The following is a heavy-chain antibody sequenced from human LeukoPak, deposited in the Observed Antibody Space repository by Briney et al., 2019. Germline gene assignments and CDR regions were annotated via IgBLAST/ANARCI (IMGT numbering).Heavy chain of an antibody. D-gene: IGHD3-22*01. CDR1: GFTFSDSN. CDR3: ARDDYYDTSGYSQDD. J-gene: IGHJ4*02. CDR2: ISSSSDSI. Sequence: GGSLRLSCAASGFTFSDSNMNWVRQAPGKGLEWVSYISSSSDSIYYADSVKGRFTISRDNAKNSLYLQMNSLRAEDTAVYFCARDDYYDTSGYSQDDWGPGTLVIVSS. V-gene: IGHV3-48*01.